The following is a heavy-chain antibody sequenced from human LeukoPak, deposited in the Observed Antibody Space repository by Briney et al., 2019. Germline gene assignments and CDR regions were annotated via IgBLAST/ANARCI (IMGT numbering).Heavy chain of an antibody. D-gene: IGHD2-15*01. CDR1: GGSVSSGSYY. Sequence: SETLSLTCTVSGGSVSSGSYYWSWIRQPPGKGLEWIGYIYYSGSTNYNPSLKSRVTISVDTSKNQFSLKLSSVTAADTAVYYCARDVPLYCSGGSCYGNYFDYWGQGTLVAVSS. CDR2: IYYSGST. J-gene: IGHJ4*02. CDR3: ARDVPLYCSGGSCYGNYFDY. V-gene: IGHV4-61*01.